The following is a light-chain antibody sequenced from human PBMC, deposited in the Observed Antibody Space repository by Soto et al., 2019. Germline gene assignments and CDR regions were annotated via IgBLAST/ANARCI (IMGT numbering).Light chain of an antibody. CDR1: SSDVGSYNY. Sequence: QSALTQPPSASGSPGQSVTISCTGTSSDVGSYNYVSWYQQHPGKAPKLMIYEVFKRPSGVPDRVSGSKSGNTASLTVSGLQAEDEADYYCSSYAGSNTYVFGPGTKLTVL. CDR2: EVF. CDR3: SSYAGSNTYV. V-gene: IGLV2-8*01. J-gene: IGLJ1*01.